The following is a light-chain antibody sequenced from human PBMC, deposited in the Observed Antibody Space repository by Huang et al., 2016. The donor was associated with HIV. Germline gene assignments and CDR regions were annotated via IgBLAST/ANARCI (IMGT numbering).Light chain of an antibody. J-gene: IGKJ2*01. V-gene: IGKV2D-29*02. CDR1: QSLLHTDGKTY. CDR2: EVS. CDR3: MQSVQLPMYT. Sequence: DIVLTQTPLSLSVAPGQPASISCKSSQSLLHTDGKTYLYWYLQKPGLSPQLLIYEVSNRLYGVPDRFSGSGSGSNFTLKISQVEAEDVGFYYCMQSVQLPMYTFGPGTKLEIK.